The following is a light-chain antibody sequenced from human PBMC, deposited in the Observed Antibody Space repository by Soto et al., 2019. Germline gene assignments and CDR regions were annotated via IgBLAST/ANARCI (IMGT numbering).Light chain of an antibody. V-gene: IGLV2-8*01. CDR3: SFGDAKNVV. J-gene: IGLJ2*01. CDR1: SSNF. Sequence: QSVLTQPPSASGSPGQSVTISCTGTSSNFISWYQQHPGKAPKLMIFAVNKRPSGVPDRFSGSKSGNTASLTVSGLQAEDEADYYCSFGDAKNVVFGGGTKLTVL. CDR2: AVN.